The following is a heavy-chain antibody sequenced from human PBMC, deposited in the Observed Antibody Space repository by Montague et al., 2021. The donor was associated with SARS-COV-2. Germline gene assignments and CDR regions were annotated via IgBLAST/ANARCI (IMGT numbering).Heavy chain of an antibody. CDR1: GFTFSSYG. D-gene: IGHD6-19*01. CDR3: ARERAYVGWTHDAFDI. J-gene: IGHJ3*02. V-gene: IGHV3-33*01. CDR2: IWYDGSNK. Sequence: SLRLSCAASGFTFSSYGMHWVRQAPGKGLEWVAVIWYDGSNKYYADSVKGRFTISRDNSKNTLYLQMNSLRAEDTAVYYCARERAYVGWTHDAFDIWGQGTMVTVSS.